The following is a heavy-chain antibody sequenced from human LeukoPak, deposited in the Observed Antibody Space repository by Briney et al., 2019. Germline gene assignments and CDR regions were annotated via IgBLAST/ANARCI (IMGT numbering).Heavy chain of an antibody. CDR2: ISVTGDYT. CDR1: GFTFSGYA. V-gene: IGHV3-23*01. D-gene: IGHD5-24*01. Sequence: GGSLRLSCADSGFTFSGYAVSWVRQPPGKGLEWVLGISVTGDYTHYADSVKGRFSVSRDNSKSTLYLHMNSLTVEDTAVYFCATFRGDGYNLGFDNWGQGTLVTVSS. CDR3: ATFRGDGYNLGFDN. J-gene: IGHJ4*02.